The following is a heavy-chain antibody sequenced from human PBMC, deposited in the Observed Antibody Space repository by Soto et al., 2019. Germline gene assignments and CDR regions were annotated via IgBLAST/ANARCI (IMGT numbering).Heavy chain of an antibody. D-gene: IGHD3-22*01. CDR1: GYTFTSYA. CDR2: INAGNGNT. J-gene: IGHJ3*02. Sequence: GASVKVSCKASGYTFTSYAMHWVRQAPGQRLEWMGWINAGNGNTKYSQKFQGRVTITRDTSASTAYMELSSLRSEDTAVYYCARGYVETTDYYDSSGYYSDAFDIWGQGTMVTVSS. V-gene: IGHV1-3*01. CDR3: ARGYVETTDYYDSSGYYSDAFDI.